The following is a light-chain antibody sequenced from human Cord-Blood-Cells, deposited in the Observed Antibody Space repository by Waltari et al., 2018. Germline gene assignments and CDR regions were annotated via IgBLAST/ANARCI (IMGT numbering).Light chain of an antibody. CDR2: DVS. CDR1: SSDVGGYNY. J-gene: IGLJ2*01. CDR3: CSYAGSYTL. Sequence: QSALTQPRSVSGSPGQSVTISCTGTSSDVGGYNYVSWYQQHPGKAPTLIIYDVSKRPSVVPDRFSGSKSGNTASLTISGLQAEDEADYYCCSYAGSYTLFGGGTKLTVL. V-gene: IGLV2-11*01.